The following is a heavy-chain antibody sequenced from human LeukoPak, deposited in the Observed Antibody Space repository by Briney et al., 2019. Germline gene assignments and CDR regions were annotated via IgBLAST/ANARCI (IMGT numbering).Heavy chain of an antibody. V-gene: IGHV1-69*06. J-gene: IGHJ3*01. CDR2: IIPVFDRP. D-gene: IGHD1-26*01. CDR1: GGRFKSYG. Sequence: SVKVSCKTTGGRFKSYGFSWVRQAPGQGLEWMGGIIPVFDRPTYAQKFEGRVTITADKSTNTTYMEISSLTSDDTAVYYSARDAQWELRAFDVWGQGTMVIVSS. CDR3: ARDAQWELRAFDV.